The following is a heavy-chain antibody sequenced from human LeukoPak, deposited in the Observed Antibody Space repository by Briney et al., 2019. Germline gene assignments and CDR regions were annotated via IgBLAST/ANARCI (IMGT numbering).Heavy chain of an antibody. D-gene: IGHD2-15*01. J-gene: IGHJ3*02. CDR2: IYPGDSNT. CDR1: GGTFSSYA. CDR3: ASPLGYCSGGTCPYDAFDI. Sequence: ASVKVSCKASGGTFSSYAISWVRQAPGQGLEWMGGIIYPGDSNTRYSPSFQGQVTISADKSITTAYLQWSSLKASDTAMYFCASPLGYCSGGTCPYDAFDIWGQGTMVTVSS. V-gene: IGHV5-51*01.